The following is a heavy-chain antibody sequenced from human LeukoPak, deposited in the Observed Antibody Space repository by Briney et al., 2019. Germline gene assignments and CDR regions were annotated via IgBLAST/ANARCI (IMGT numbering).Heavy chain of an antibody. CDR2: ISSDGSST. V-gene: IGHV3-74*01. CDR3: ARDSWGSVDY. Sequence: GGSLRLSCAASGFTFSSYWMHWVRQAPGKGLVWVSRISSDGSSTSYADSVKGRFTISRDNAKNTLYLQMNSLRAEDTAVYYCARDSWGSVDYWGQGTQVTVSS. D-gene: IGHD7-27*01. J-gene: IGHJ4*02. CDR1: GFTFSSYW.